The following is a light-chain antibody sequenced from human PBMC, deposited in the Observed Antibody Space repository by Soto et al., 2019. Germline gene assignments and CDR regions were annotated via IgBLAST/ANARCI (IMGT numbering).Light chain of an antibody. CDR2: AAS. V-gene: IGKV1-9*01. CDR3: QQLFDSPIT. J-gene: IGKJ5*01. CDR1: QVISTS. Sequence: DIQLTQSPSVLSPSIGESVTITFRASQVISTSLAWYQVKPGKAPKLLIYAASTLESGVPSRFSATVSGTEFSLTITSLQPEDFATYYCQQLFDSPITFGQGTRLAIK.